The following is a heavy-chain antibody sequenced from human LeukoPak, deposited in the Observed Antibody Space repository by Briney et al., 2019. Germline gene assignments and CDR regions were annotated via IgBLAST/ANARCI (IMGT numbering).Heavy chain of an antibody. V-gene: IGHV4-34*01. CDR3: ARGWPIFGVVTPLDY. D-gene: IGHD3-3*01. Sequence: SETLSLTCAVYGGSFSGYYWSWIRQPPGKGLEWIGEINHSGSTNYNPSLKSRVTISVDTSKNQFSLKLSSVTAADTAVYYCARGWPIFGVVTPLDYWGQGTLVTVSS. CDR2: INHSGST. J-gene: IGHJ4*02. CDR1: GGSFSGYY.